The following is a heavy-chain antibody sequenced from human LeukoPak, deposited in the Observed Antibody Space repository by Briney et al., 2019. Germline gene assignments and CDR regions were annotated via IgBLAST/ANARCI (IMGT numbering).Heavy chain of an antibody. Sequence: GGTLRPSCAASGFTFSNAWMTGVRQAPGKGRDWVGRIKTKTDGGTTDYAAPVKGRFTISRDDSKNTLYLQMNSLKTEDTAVYYCTTHYDFWSGYGTFDPWGQGTLVTVSS. CDR2: IKTKTDGGTT. J-gene: IGHJ5*02. CDR1: GFTFSNAW. V-gene: IGHV3-15*01. D-gene: IGHD3-3*01. CDR3: TTHYDFWSGYGTFDP.